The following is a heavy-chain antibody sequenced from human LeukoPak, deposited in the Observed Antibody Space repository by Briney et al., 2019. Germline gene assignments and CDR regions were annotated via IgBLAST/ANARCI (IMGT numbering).Heavy chain of an antibody. D-gene: IGHD3-10*01. V-gene: IGHV4-59*08. J-gene: IGHJ6*03. Sequence: SETLSLTCTVSGGSISSYYWSWIRQPPGKGLEWIGYIYYSGSTNYNPSLKSRVTISADTSKNQFSLKLSSVTAADTDVYYCARGYYGYSYYMDVWGKGTTVTVSS. CDR1: GGSISSYY. CDR2: IYYSGST. CDR3: ARGYYGYSYYMDV.